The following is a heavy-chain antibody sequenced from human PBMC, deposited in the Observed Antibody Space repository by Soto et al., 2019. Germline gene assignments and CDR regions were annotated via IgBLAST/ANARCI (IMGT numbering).Heavy chain of an antibody. V-gene: IGHV3-21*01. D-gene: IGHD2-21*02. CDR2: IRSGRDT. J-gene: IGHJ6*02. CDR3: ARGETAWPLAYGLDV. CDR1: GFTFSNYY. Sequence: SGGSLRLSCAASGFTFSNYYIHWVRQAPGKGLEWVSSIRSGRDTFYADSVKGRFSISRDDATSSVSLQMNSLRGEDTAVYFCARGETAWPLAYGLDVWGQGTTVTVSS.